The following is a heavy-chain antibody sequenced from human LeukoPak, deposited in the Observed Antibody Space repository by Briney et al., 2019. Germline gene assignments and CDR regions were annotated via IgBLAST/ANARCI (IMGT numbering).Heavy chain of an antibody. D-gene: IGHD3-22*01. CDR3: AKDHYDSSGYYLN. J-gene: IGHJ4*02. CDR1: GLSISDNY. CDR2: ISGSGGST. V-gene: IGHV3-23*01. Sequence: GGSLRLSCAASGLSISDNYMSWVRQAPGKGLEWVSAISGSGGSTYYADSVKGRFTISRDNSKNTLYLQMNSLRAEDTAVYYCAKDHYDSSGYYLNWGQGTLVTVSS.